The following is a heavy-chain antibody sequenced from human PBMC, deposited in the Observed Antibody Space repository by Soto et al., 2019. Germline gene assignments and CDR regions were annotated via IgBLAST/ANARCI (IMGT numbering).Heavy chain of an antibody. D-gene: IGHD2-2*01. Sequence: GGSLRLSCAASGFTFSSYAMSWVRQAPGKGLEWVSAISGSGGSTYYADSVKGRFTISRDNSKNTLYLQMNSLRAEDTAVYYCANGHQLLSGPLVNSYYYGMDVWGQGTTVTVSS. CDR2: ISGSGGST. CDR3: ANGHQLLSGPLVNSYYYGMDV. CDR1: GFTFSSYA. J-gene: IGHJ6*02. V-gene: IGHV3-23*01.